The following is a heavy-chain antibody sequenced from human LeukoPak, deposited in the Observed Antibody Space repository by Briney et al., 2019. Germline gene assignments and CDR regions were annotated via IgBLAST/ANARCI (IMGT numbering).Heavy chain of an antibody. CDR3: AKGGYCSSTSCYFDY. D-gene: IGHD2-2*03. J-gene: IGHJ4*02. V-gene: IGHV3-9*03. Sequence: GGSLRLSCAASGFTFDDYAMHWVRQAPGKGLEWVSGISWNSGSIGYADSVKGRFTISRDNAKNSLYLQMNSLRAEDMALYYCAKGGYCSSTSCYFDYWGQGTLVTVSS. CDR2: ISWNSGSI. CDR1: GFTFDDYA.